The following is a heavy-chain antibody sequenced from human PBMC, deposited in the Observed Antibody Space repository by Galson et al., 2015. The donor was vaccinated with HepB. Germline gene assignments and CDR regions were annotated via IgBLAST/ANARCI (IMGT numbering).Heavy chain of an antibody. J-gene: IGHJ4*02. V-gene: IGHV1-18*01. D-gene: IGHD6-13*01. CDR1: GYSFTYYG. Sequence: SVKVSCKASGYSFTYYGISWVRQAPGQGLEWMGWISAYNGNKNYAQKFQGRVTMTTDTSTSTVYMELRSLRSDDTAVYYCARGIGQRLVPWPFFDYWGQGTLVTVSS. CDR3: ARGIGQRLVPWPFFDY. CDR2: ISAYNGNK.